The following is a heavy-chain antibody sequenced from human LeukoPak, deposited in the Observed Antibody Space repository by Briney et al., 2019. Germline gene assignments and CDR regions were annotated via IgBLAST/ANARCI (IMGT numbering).Heavy chain of an antibody. V-gene: IGHV4-31*03. Sequence: SETLSLTCTVSGGSISSGGYYWSWIRQHPGTGLEWIGYIYYSGSTYYNPSLKSRVTISVDTSKNQFSLKLSSVTAADTAVYYCARGSVRWPFDYWGQGTLVTASS. CDR2: IYYSGST. CDR3: ARGSVRWPFDY. CDR1: GGSISSGGYY. J-gene: IGHJ4*02. D-gene: IGHD4-17*01.